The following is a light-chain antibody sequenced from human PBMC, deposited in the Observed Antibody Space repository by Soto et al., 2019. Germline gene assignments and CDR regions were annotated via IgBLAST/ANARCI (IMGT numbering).Light chain of an antibody. CDR3: AAWDDSLSGVV. J-gene: IGLJ2*01. CDR1: SSNIGSNY. V-gene: IGLV1-47*01. Sequence: QSVLTQPPSASGTPGQRVTISCSGSSSNIGSNYVYWYNQLPGTAPKLLIYRNNQRPSGVPDRFSGSKSGTSASLAISGLRSEDEADYYCAAWDDSLSGVVFGGGTQLTVL. CDR2: RNN.